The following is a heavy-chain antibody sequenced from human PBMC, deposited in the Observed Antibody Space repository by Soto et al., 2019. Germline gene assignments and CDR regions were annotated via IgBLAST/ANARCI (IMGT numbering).Heavy chain of an antibody. CDR2: INHSGST. CDR1: GGSFSGYY. Sequence: PSETLSLTCAVYGGSFSGYYWSWIRQPPGKGLEWIGEINHSGSTNYNPSLKSRVTISVDTYKNQFSLKLSSVTAADTAVYYCARGDNWNDGIDYWGQGTLVTVSS. D-gene: IGHD1-1*01. V-gene: IGHV4-34*01. J-gene: IGHJ4*02. CDR3: ARGDNWNDGIDY.